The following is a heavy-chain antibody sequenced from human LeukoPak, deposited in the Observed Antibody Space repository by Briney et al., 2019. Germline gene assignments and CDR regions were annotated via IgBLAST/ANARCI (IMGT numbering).Heavy chain of an antibody. D-gene: IGHD4-17*01. CDR2: IYHSGST. V-gene: IGHV4-30-2*01. J-gene: IGHJ6*02. CDR3: AKHRATVTTAYGMDV. CDR1: GGSISSGGYY. Sequence: SQTLSLTCTVSGGSISSGGYYWSWIRQPPGKGLEWIGYIYHSGSTYYNPSLKSRVTISVDRSKNQFSLKLSSVTAADTAVYYCAKHRATVTTAYGMDVWGQGTTVTVSS.